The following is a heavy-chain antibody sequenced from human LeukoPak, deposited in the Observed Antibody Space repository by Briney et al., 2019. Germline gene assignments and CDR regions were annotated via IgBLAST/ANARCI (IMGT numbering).Heavy chain of an antibody. CDR2: IYLSEST. D-gene: IGHD3-9*01. CDR1: GGSMSSYY. V-gene: IGHV4-4*07. J-gene: IGHJ4*02. CDR3: ARGLRYFDLDY. Sequence: LETLSLTCTVSGGSMSSYYWSWIRQTAGKGLEWIGRIYLSESTNYNPSLKSRVTMSVDTSKNQFSLKLTSVTAADTAVYYCARGLRYFDLDYWGQGILVTVSS.